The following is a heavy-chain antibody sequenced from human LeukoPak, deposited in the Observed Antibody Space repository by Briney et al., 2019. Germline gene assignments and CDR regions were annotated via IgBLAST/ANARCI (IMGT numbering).Heavy chain of an antibody. D-gene: IGHD3-22*01. CDR2: ISSSSSTI. CDR3: ARNPPEGGYLAS. CDR1: GFTFSDYN. V-gene: IGHV3-48*01. Sequence: SGGSLRLSCAASGFTFSDYNMNWVRQAPGEGLEWISYISSSSSTIFYGDSVKGRFIISRDNAKNSLYLRMNSLRAEDTAVYYCARNPPEGGYLASWGQGTLVTVSS. J-gene: IGHJ4*02.